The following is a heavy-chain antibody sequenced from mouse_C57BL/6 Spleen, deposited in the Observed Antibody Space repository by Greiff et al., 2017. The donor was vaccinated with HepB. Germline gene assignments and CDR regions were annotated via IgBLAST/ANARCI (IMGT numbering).Heavy chain of an antibody. CDR2: IYPGNSDT. CDR3: TRDDYDDPYYAMDY. CDR1: GYTFTSYW. V-gene: IGHV1-5*01. D-gene: IGHD2-4*01. J-gene: IGHJ4*01. Sequence: VQLQQSGTVLARPGASVKMSCKTSGYTFTSYWMHWVKQRPGQGLEWIGAIYPGNSDTSYNQKFKGKAKLTAVTSASTAYMELSSLTNEDSAVYYCTRDDYDDPYYAMDYWGQGTSVTVSS.